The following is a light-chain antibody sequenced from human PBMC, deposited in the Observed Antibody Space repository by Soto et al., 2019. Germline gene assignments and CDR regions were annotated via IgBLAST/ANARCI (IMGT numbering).Light chain of an antibody. CDR3: QSYDSSLSNWV. Sequence: QSVLTQPPSVSGAPGQRVTISCTGSSSNIGAGYDVHWYQQLPGTAPKLLIYGNSNRPSGVPDRLSGSKSGTSASLAITGLQAEDGADYYCQSYDSSLSNWVFGGGTKLTVL. J-gene: IGLJ3*02. V-gene: IGLV1-40*01. CDR1: SSNIGAGYD. CDR2: GNS.